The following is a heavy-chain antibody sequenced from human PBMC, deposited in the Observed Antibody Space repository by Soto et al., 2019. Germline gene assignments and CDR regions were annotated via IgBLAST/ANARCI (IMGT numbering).Heavy chain of an antibody. D-gene: IGHD3-22*01. J-gene: IGHJ6*02. CDR1: GCTVSSYA. Sequence: ASVKVSGKATGCTVSSYAISWVRQAPGQEHEWMGGIIPIFGTANYAQKFQGRVTITADKSTSTAYMELSSLRSEDTAVYYCARGHYYDSSGPLVSYYYYGMDVWGQGTTVTVSS. CDR3: ARGHYYDSSGPLVSYYYYGMDV. CDR2: IIPIFGTA. V-gene: IGHV1-69*06.